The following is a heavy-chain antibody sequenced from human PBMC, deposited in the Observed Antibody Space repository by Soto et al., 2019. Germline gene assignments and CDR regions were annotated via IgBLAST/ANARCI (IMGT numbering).Heavy chain of an antibody. D-gene: IGHD1-26*01. CDR3: ARSYSGTYPLY. J-gene: IGHJ4*02. CDR1: GYTFTSYG. CDR2: ISAYNGNT. Sequence: QVQLVQSGAEVKKPGASVKVSCKASGYTFTSYGISWVRQAPGQGLEWMGWISAYNGNTNYAKKLQGRVTMTTDTSTSTADMELRSLRSDYTAVYYCARSYSGTYPLYWGQGTLGTVSS. V-gene: IGHV1-18*01.